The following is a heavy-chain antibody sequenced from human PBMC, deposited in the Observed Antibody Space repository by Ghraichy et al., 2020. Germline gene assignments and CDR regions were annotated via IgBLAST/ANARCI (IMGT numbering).Heavy chain of an antibody. Sequence: ASVKVSCKAFGYTFTRYGISWVRQAPGQGLEWMGWISAYNGNINYGQKFQGRVTMTTDTSTSTAYMELRSLRFDDTAVYYCARYGGNPGDAFDIWGQGTMVTVSS. V-gene: IGHV1-18*01. D-gene: IGHD4-23*01. CDR2: ISAYNGNI. CDR1: GYTFTRYG. CDR3: ARYGGNPGDAFDI. J-gene: IGHJ3*02.